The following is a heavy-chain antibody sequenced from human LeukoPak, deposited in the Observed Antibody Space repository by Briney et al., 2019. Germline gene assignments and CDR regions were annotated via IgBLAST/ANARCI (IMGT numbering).Heavy chain of an antibody. J-gene: IGHJ4*02. V-gene: IGHV3-23*01. Sequence: GGSLRLSCAASGFTFSSYAMSWVRQAPGKGLEWVSAISGSGGSTYYADSVKGRFTISRDNSKNTLYLQTNSLRAEDTAVYYCTRGHVVLPLGYDYWGQGTLVTVSS. CDR3: TRGHVVLPLGYDY. D-gene: IGHD2-2*01. CDR2: ISGSGGST. CDR1: GFTFSSYA.